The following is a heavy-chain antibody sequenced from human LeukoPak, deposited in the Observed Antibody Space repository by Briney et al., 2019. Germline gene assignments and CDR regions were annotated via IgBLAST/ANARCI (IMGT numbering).Heavy chain of an antibody. CDR3: ARRNYDFWSGYYLDY. CDR1: GYTFTSYG. Sequence: ASVKVSCKASGYTFTSYGISWVRQAPGQGLEWMGWISAYNGNTNYAQKLQGRVTMTRDTSISTAYMELSRLRSDDTAVYYCARRNYDFWSGYYLDYWGQGTLVTVSS. V-gene: IGHV1-18*01. D-gene: IGHD3-3*01. CDR2: ISAYNGNT. J-gene: IGHJ4*02.